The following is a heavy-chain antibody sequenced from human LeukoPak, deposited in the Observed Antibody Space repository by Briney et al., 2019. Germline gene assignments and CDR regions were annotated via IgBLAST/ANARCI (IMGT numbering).Heavy chain of an antibody. Sequence: SETLSLTCAVYGGSFSGYYWSWIRQPPGKGLEWIGEINHSGSTNYNPSLKSRVTISVDTSKNQFSLKLSSVTAADTAVYYCAGHHPRYSSSWYRGGFDPWGQGTLVTVSS. CDR3: AGHHPRYSSSWYRGGFDP. V-gene: IGHV4-34*01. J-gene: IGHJ5*02. CDR2: INHSGST. CDR1: GGSFSGYY. D-gene: IGHD6-13*01.